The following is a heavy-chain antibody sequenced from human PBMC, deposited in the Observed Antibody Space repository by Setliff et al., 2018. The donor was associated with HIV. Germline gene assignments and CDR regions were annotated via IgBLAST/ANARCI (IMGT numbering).Heavy chain of an antibody. J-gene: IGHJ6*02. D-gene: IGHD3-22*01. Sequence: PSETLSLTCTVSGGSISAYYWNWFRQPAGKGLEWIGRVYIRGSPNSNPSLMSRVTTSIDTSKNQFSLKLRSVTAADTAVYYCARGAFIGYGWSSFGMDVWGRGTTVTVSS. CDR1: GGSISAYY. V-gene: IGHV4-4*07. CDR2: VYIRGSP. CDR3: ARGAFIGYGWSSFGMDV.